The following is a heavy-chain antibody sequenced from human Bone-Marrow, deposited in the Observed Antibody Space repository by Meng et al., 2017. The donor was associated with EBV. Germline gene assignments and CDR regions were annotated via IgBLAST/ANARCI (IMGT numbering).Heavy chain of an antibody. CDR1: GYTFTSYA. CDR2: INTKTGKP. CDR3: ARDGGRRLDY. J-gene: IGHJ4*02. V-gene: IGHV7-4-1*02. D-gene: IGHD3-16*01. Sequence: QVQLVQSGSDLQKPGASVKLSCKASGYTFTSYAMNWVRQAPGQGLEWMGWINTKTGKPTYAPGFTGRFVFSLDTSDSTTYLQISSLKTEDSAVYYCARDGGRRLDYWGQGTLVIVSS.